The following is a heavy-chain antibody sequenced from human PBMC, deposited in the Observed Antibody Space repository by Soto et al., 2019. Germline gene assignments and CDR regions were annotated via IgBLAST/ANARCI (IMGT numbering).Heavy chain of an antibody. D-gene: IGHD5-18*01. CDR3: AKGSTAMTYFGY. CDR1: GFTFSSYG. J-gene: IGHJ4*02. CDR2: ISYDGGNK. V-gene: IGHV3-30*18. Sequence: VQLVESGGGGVQPGRSLRLSCAASGFTFSSYGMHWVRQAPGKGLEWVAVISYDGGNKYYADSVKGRFTISRDNSKNTLYLQMNSLRAEDTAVYYCAKGSTAMTYFGYWGQGTLVTVSS.